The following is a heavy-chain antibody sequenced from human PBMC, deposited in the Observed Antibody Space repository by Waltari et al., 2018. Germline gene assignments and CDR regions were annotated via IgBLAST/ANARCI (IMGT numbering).Heavy chain of an antibody. V-gene: IGHV4-34*01. Sequence: QVQLQQWGAGLLKPSETLSLTCAVYGESFSGYFWSWIRQLPGKGLGWIGEIRHIGGTNISPYLKNRVSLAVDASKQQFALKVPSMAAADAAVFYCARGPMLDYGDNSGHYYYGLDVWGQGTTVIVSS. CDR2: IRHIGGT. CDR3: ARGPMLDYGDNSGHYYYGLDV. J-gene: IGHJ6*02. D-gene: IGHD4-17*01. CDR1: GESFSGYF.